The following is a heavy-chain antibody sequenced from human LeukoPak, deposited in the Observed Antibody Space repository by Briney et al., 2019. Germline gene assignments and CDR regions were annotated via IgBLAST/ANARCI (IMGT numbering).Heavy chain of an antibody. CDR2: ISYSGTT. CDR1: GGSISTNTYY. CDR3: ARRGGSGRAFDI. Sequence: PSETLSLTCTVSGGSISTNTYYWAWIRQPPGQGLEWIGDISYSGTTYYGPSLKSRVTTPVDTSKNQFSLKLNSVTATDTAVYYCARRGGSGRAFDIWGQGTMVTVSS. J-gene: IGHJ3*02. D-gene: IGHD1-26*01. V-gene: IGHV4-39*01.